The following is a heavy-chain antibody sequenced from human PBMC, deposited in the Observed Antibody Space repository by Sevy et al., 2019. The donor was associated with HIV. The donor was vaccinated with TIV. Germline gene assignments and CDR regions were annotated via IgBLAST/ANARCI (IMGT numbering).Heavy chain of an antibody. CDR2: ISAYNGNT. D-gene: IGHD3-3*01. CDR1: GYTFTSYG. V-gene: IGHV1-18*04. CDR3: ARAIEYYDFWSGYYSKNWFDP. Sequence: ASVKVSCKASGYTFTSYGISWVRQAPGQGLEWMGWISAYNGNTNYAQKLQGRVTITTDTSTSTAYMELRSLRSDDTAVYYCARAIEYYDFWSGYYSKNWFDPWGQGTLVTVSS. J-gene: IGHJ5*02.